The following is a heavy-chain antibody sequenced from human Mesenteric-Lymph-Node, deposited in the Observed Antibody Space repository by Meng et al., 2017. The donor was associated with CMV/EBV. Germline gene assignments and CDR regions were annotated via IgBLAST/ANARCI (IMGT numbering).Heavy chain of an antibody. J-gene: IGHJ4*02. V-gene: IGHV4-34*01. CDR1: GGSFSCYF. CDR3: ARGSSYDILTGYFDY. CDR2: INHSGST. Sequence: QVALHQWGAGLLEPSETLFGTFAVYGGSFSCYFWNWIRQSPEKGLEWIGEINHSGSTTYNPSFTSRIIISVDTSTNQISLNMSSVTAADTAVYYCARGSSYDILTGYFDYWGQGALVTVSS. D-gene: IGHD3-9*01.